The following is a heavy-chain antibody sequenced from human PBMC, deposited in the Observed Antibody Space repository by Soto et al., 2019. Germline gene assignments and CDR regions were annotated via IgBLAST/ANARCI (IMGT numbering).Heavy chain of an antibody. CDR1: GFTVSSSY. Sequence: PGGSLRLSCAASGFTVSSSYLTWVRQAPGKGLECVAILYTGTDTVYADSVKGRFTISRDSSKNTLYLQMRSLRAEDTAMYFCARSRYTWTYSGRFLNYWRQRPLVTV. D-gene: IGHD2-15*01. CDR3: ARSRYTWTYSGRFLNY. J-gene: IGHJ4*02. CDR2: LYTGTDT. V-gene: IGHV3-53*01.